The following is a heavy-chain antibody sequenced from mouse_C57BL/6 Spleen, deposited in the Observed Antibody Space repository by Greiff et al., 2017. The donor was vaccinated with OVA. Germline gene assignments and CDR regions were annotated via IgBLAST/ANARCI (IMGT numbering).Heavy chain of an antibody. Sequence: VKLQQPGAELVKPGASVKVSCKASGYTFTSYWMHWVKQRPGQGLEWIGRIHPSDSDTNYNQKFKGKATLTVDKSSSTAYMQLSSLTSEDSAVYYCAPSHYYGSSHVYDVWGTGTTVTVSS. J-gene: IGHJ1*03. CDR2: IHPSDSDT. CDR1: GYTFTSYW. V-gene: IGHV1-74*01. D-gene: IGHD1-1*01. CDR3: APSHYYGSSHVYDV.